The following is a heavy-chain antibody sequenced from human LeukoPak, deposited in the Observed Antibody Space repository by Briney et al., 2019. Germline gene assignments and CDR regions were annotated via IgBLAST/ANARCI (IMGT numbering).Heavy chain of an antibody. CDR2: ISGYNGNT. CDR3: ARASVYYSDI. D-gene: IGHD2/OR15-2a*01. V-gene: IGHV1-18*01. Sequence: ASVKVSGKASGYTFTNYGISWVRQAPGQGFEWMGWISGYNGNTNYAQNLQGRVTMTTDTSTSTAYMELRSLRSDDTAVYYCARASVYYSDIWGQGTMVTVSS. CDR1: GYTFTNYG. J-gene: IGHJ3*02.